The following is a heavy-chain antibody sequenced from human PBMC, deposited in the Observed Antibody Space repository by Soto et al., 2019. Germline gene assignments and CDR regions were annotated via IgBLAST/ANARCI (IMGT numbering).Heavy chain of an antibody. J-gene: IGHJ6*02. CDR1: GSTFRSYA. CDR3: ARDFSSILRGVIIIGGPYYYYYGMDV. Sequence: PGGSLRLSCAASGSTFRSYAMHWVRQAPGKGLEWVANIKQDGSEKYYVDSVKGRFTISRDNAKNSLYLQMNSLRAEDTAVYYCARDFSSILRGVIIIGGPYYYYYGMDVWGQGTTVTVSS. D-gene: IGHD3-10*01. V-gene: IGHV3-7*01. CDR2: IKQDGSEK.